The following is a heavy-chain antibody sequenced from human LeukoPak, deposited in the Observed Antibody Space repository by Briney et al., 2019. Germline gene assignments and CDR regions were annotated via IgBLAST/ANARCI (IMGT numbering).Heavy chain of an antibody. CDR2: IYTSGST. J-gene: IGHJ4*02. V-gene: IGHV4-4*07. CDR1: GGSISSYY. D-gene: IGHD6-6*01. Sequence: SETLSLTCTVAGGSISSYYWSWIRQPAGKGLEWIGHIYTSGSTNYNPSLKSRVTMSVDTSKNQFSLKLSSVTAADTAVYYCAKPGSSRGIAGRRPTKYYFDYWGQGTLVTVSS. CDR3: AKPGSSRGIAGRRPTKYYFDY.